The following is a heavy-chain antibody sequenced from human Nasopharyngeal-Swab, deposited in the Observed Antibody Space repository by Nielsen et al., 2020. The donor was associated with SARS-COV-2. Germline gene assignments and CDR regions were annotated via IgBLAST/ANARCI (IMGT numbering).Heavy chain of an antibody. CDR1: GFTINSFA. CDR2: ISYDGNNK. V-gene: IGHV3-30-3*01. Sequence: GGSLRLSCAASGFTINSFALHWVRHAPGKGLEWVAVISYDGNNKYYADSVKGRFTISRDNSKNTVYLQMNSLRPEDTAVYYCARDVASGFGELFPLLRGLDIWGHWTTVTVSS. CDR3: ARDVASGFGELFPLLRGLDI. D-gene: IGHD3-10*01. J-gene: IGHJ6*02.